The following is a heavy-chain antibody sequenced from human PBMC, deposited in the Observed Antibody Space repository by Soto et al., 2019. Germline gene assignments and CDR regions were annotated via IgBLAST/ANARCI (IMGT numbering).Heavy chain of an antibody. J-gene: IGHJ6*02. CDR1: GITFTSYA. CDR2: IRVSDGSE. CDR3: AGDYIPLNSVSSNYCTFDLEV. Sequence: ERTLRLSCAASGITFTSYAMSWVHHAPGKGRERASTIRVSDGSEKCADFVEGRFTISRYTSKNTLSLQMNSLRAEDASVYFCAGDYIPLNSVSSNYCTFDLEVLGHGTTIAAS. V-gene: IGHV3-23*01. D-gene: IGHD4-17*01.